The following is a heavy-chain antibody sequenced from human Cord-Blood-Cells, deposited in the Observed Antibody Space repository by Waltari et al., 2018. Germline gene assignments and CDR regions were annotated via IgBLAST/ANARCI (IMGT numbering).Heavy chain of an antibody. V-gene: IGHV4-34*01. J-gene: IGHJ3*02. CDR2: INHSGST. Sequence: QVQLQQWGAGLLKPSATLSLTCAVYGGSFRGYYWSWIRQPPGKGLEWIGEINHSGSTNYNPSLKSRVTISVDTSKNQFSLKLSSVTAADTAVYYCARLSPSHPVIAAAGDAFDIWGQGTMVTVSS. CDR1: GGSFRGYY. D-gene: IGHD6-13*01. CDR3: ARLSPSHPVIAAAGDAFDI.